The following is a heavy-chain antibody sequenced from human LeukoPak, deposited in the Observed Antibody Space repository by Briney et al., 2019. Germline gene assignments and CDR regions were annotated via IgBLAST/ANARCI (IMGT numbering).Heavy chain of an antibody. CDR1: GGTFSSYA. CDR3: ARDLIRFFGVVIIPGWFDP. CDR2: IIPIFGTA. D-gene: IGHD3-3*01. V-gene: IGHV1-69*01. J-gene: IGHJ5*02. Sequence: SVKVSCKASGGTFSSYAISWVRQAPGQGLEWMGGIIPIFGTANYAQKFQGRVTITAEESTSTAYMELSSLRSEDTAVYYCARDLIRFFGVVIIPGWFDPWGQGTLVTVSS.